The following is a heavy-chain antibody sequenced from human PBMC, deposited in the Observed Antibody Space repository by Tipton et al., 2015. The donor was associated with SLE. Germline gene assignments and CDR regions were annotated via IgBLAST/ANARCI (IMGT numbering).Heavy chain of an antibody. D-gene: IGHD1-26*01. CDR2: IYYSGST. J-gene: IGHJ6*03. CDR1: GGSFSGYY. CDR3: ARAATRIEGMDV. V-gene: IGHV4-34*09. Sequence: TLSLTCAVYGGSFSGYYWSWIRQPPGKGLEWIGYIYYSGSTYYNPSLKSRVTISVDTSKNQFSLKLTSVTAADTAVYYCARAATRIEGMDVRGKGTTVTVSS.